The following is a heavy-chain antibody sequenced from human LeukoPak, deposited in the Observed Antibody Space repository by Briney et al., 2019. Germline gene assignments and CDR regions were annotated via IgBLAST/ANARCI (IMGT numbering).Heavy chain of an antibody. CDR2: ISTYNTNT. Sequence: ASVKVSCKPSGYTFTSYGISWVRQAPGQGLEWMGWISTYNTNTNYAQKFQGRVTMTTDTSTTTAYMELRSLRSDDTAVYYCARNLHCYDSSGPNDAFDIWGQGTMVTVSS. D-gene: IGHD3-22*01. V-gene: IGHV1-18*01. J-gene: IGHJ3*02. CDR1: GYTFTSYG. CDR3: ARNLHCYDSSGPNDAFDI.